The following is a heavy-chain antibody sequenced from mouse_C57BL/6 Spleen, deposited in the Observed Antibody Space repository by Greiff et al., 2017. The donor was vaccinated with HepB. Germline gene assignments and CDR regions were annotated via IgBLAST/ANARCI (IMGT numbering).Heavy chain of an antibody. J-gene: IGHJ1*03. CDR2: IDPSDSET. V-gene: IGHV1-52*01. CDR3: ARERIRGSSYLWYFDV. CDR1: GYTFTSYW. Sequence: VQLQQPGAELVRPGSSVKLSCKASGYTFTSYWMHWVKQRPVQGLEWIGNIDPSDSETHYNQKFKDKATLTVDKSSSTAYMQLRSLTSEDSAVYYCARERIRGSSYLWYFDVWGTGTTVTVSS. D-gene: IGHD1-1*01.